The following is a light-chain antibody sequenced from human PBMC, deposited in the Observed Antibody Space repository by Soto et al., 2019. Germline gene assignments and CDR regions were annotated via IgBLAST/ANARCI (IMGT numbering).Light chain of an antibody. Sequence: EIVMTQSPATLSVSPGERATLSCRASQSVSSNLAWYQQKPGQAPRLLIYGASTRATGIPARFSGSASGTEFTLTSISLQSEDFAVYYCQQYNNWPPLTFGGGTKVEIK. V-gene: IGKV3-15*01. CDR2: GAS. CDR3: QQYNNWPPLT. J-gene: IGKJ4*01. CDR1: QSVSSN.